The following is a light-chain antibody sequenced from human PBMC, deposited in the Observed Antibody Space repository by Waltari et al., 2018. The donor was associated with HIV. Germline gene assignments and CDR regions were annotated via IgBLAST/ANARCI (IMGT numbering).Light chain of an antibody. J-gene: IGLJ3*02. CDR1: SSNIGSNI. V-gene: IGLV1-44*01. CDR2: RNN. Sequence: QSVLTQPPSASGTPGQRVTISCSGSSSNIGSNIVNWYQQLPGTAPKLLIYRNNQRPSGVPYRFSGSKSGTSASLAISGLQSEDDADYYCAAWDDSLNGAVFGGGTKLTVL. CDR3: AAWDDSLNGAV.